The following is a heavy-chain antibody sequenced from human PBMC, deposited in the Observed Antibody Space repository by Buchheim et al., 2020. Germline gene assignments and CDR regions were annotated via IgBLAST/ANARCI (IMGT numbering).Heavy chain of an antibody. CDR2: INGDGSSQ. CDR3: ARGIQWLAPNFDY. V-gene: IGHV3-74*01. D-gene: IGHD6-19*01. CDR1: GFTFSSYW. Sequence: EVQLVESGGGLVQPGGSLRLSCAASGFTFSSYWMHWVRQAPGKGLVWVSRINGDGSSQSYADSVKGRFTIPRDNAKNTLYLQMNSLRTEDTAVYYCARGIQWLAPNFDYWGQATL. J-gene: IGHJ4*02.